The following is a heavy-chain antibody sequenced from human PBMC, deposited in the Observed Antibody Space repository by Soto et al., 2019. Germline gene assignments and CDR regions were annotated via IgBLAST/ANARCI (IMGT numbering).Heavy chain of an antibody. D-gene: IGHD3-10*01. J-gene: IGHJ4*02. CDR1: GFTFSSYG. CDR3: AKDEEVLWRSFDY. V-gene: IGHV3-30*18. Sequence: GGSLRLSCAASGFTFSSYGMHWVRQAPGKGLEWVAVISYDGSNKYYADSVKGRFTISRDNSKNTLYLQMNSLRAEDTAVYYCAKDEEVLWRSFDYWGQGTLVTVSS. CDR2: ISYDGSNK.